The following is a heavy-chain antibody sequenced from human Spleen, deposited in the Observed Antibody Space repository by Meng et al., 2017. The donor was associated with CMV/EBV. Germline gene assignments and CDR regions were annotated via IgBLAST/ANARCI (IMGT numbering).Heavy chain of an antibody. D-gene: IGHD2-2*01. CDR2: INPKRGAT. J-gene: IGHJ4*02. V-gene: IGHV1-2*02. Sequence: GYNFRNYYVHWVRQAPGQGLEWMGWINPKRGATNYAQKFQGRVTMAGDTSINTAYMELSSLRSDDTAVYFCAREDCSSSSCYLFDYWGPGTLVTVSS. CDR3: AREDCSSSSCYLFDY. CDR1: GYNFRNYY.